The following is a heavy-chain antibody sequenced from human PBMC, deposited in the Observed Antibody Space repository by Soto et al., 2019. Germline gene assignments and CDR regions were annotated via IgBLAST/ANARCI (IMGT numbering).Heavy chain of an antibody. CDR2: INPSGGST. Sequence: ASVKVSCKASGGTFSSYTISWVRQAPGQGLEWMGIINPSGGSTSYAQKFQGRVTMTRDTSTSTVYMELSSLRSEDTAVYYCARGEDGYNSGEGYYYGMDVWGQGTTVTVSS. CDR3: ARGEDGYNSGEGYYYGMDV. CDR1: GGTFSSYT. V-gene: IGHV1-46*01. J-gene: IGHJ6*02. D-gene: IGHD5-12*01.